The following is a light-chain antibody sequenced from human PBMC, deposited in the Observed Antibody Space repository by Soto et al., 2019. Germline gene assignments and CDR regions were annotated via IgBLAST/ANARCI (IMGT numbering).Light chain of an antibody. Sequence: AIQLTQSPSSLSASVGDRVTITCRASQGISSALAWYQQKPGKAPKLLIYDASSLESGVPSRFSGSGSGTDFTLTISSLQPEDFAVYYCQQYGNSPITFGQGTRLEIK. V-gene: IGKV1D-13*01. CDR2: DAS. CDR1: QGISSA. CDR3: QQYGNSPIT. J-gene: IGKJ5*01.